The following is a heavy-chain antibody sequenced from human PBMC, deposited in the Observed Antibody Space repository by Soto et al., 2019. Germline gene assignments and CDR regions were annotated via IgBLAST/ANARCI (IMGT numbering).Heavy chain of an antibody. CDR3: ASVVVVAATRAFDI. V-gene: IGHV3-33*01. D-gene: IGHD2-15*01. CDR1: GFTFSSYG. Sequence: QVQLVASGGGVVQPGRSLRLSCAASGFTFSSYGMHWVRQAPGKGLEWVAVIWYDGSNKYYADSVKGRFTISRDNSKNTLYLQMNSLRAEDTAVYYCASVVVVAATRAFDIWGQGTMVTVSS. CDR2: IWYDGSNK. J-gene: IGHJ3*02.